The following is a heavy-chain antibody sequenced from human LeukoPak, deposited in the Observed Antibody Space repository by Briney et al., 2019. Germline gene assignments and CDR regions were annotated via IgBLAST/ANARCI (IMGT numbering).Heavy chain of an antibody. V-gene: IGHV4-38-2*02. CDR1: GYSISSGFY. D-gene: IGHD1-26*01. CDR3: ARDSGTYHTLNS. J-gene: IGHJ5*02. Sequence: SETLSLTCAVSGYSISSGFYWGWIRQTPGKGLEWIASMFHSGSTYYNPSLKTRVAISVDASKNQFSLKLTSVTATDTAIYYCARDSGTYHTLNSWGQGTLVTVSS. CDR2: MFHSGST.